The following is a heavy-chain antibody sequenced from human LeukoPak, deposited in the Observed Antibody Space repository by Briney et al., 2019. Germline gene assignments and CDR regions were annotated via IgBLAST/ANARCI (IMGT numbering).Heavy chain of an antibody. Sequence: GGSLRLSCAASGFTFSSYAMSWVRQAPGKGLEWVSAISGSGGSTYYADFVKGRFTISRDNSKNTLYLQMNSLRAEDTAVYYCARGRSQWLVRVPDYWGQGTLVTVSS. CDR3: ARGRSQWLVRVPDY. CDR2: ISGSGGST. J-gene: IGHJ4*02. V-gene: IGHV3-23*01. D-gene: IGHD6-19*01. CDR1: GFTFSSYA.